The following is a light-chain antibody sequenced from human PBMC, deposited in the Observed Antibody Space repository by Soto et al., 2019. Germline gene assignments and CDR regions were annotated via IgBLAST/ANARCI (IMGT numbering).Light chain of an antibody. CDR2: GAS. CDR1: QSVSSN. Sequence: EIVMTQSPATLSVSPGERATLSCRASQSVSSNLAWYQQKPGQAPRLLIYGASTSATGIPARFSGSGSGTEFTLTISRLEPEDFPVYYCQQYATSPLTFGGATKVEIK. J-gene: IGKJ4*01. CDR3: QQYATSPLT. V-gene: IGKV3-15*01.